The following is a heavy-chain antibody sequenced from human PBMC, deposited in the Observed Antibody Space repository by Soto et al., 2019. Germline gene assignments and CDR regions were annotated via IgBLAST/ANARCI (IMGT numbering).Heavy chain of an antibody. CDR2: IYYSGST. CDR3: ARHGDSSGWYEMYYFDY. V-gene: IGHV4-61*01. J-gene: IGHJ4*02. CDR1: GGSVNIGTYY. D-gene: IGHD6-19*01. Sequence: PSETLSLTCTVSGGSVNIGTYYWSWIRQPPGKELEGIGYIYYSGSTYYNPSLKSRVTISVDTSKNKFSLKLISVTAADTAVYYCARHGDSSGWYEMYYFDYWGQGTLVTVSS.